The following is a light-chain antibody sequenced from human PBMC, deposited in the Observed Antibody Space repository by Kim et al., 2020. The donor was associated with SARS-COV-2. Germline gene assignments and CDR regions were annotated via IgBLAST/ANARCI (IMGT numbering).Light chain of an antibody. V-gene: IGLV1-44*01. CDR3: AAWDDSLNGRV. CDR1: RSNIEKNT. J-gene: IGLJ3*02. Sequence: QSVLTQPPSVSGAPGQRVTISCSGSRSNIEKNTVDWYQQLPATAPKLLIYTNTQRPSGVPDRFSASKSGTSASLAISGLQSDDEAHYYCAAWDDSLNGRVFGGGTQLTVL. CDR2: TNT.